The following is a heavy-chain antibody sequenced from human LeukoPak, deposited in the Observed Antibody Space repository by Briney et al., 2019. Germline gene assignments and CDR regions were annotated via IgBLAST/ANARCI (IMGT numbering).Heavy chain of an antibody. CDR1: GGSINSYY. V-gene: IGHV4-59*01. J-gene: IGHJ4*02. CDR2: IYYSGST. D-gene: IGHD6-19*01. Sequence: SETLSLTCTVSGGSINSYYWSWIRQHPGKGLEWVGYIYYSGSTNYNPSLKRRVTISVDTSKNQFSLKVSSVTAADAAVYYCASSRSSSGWSLIDYWGQGALVTVSS. CDR3: ASSRSSSGWSLIDY.